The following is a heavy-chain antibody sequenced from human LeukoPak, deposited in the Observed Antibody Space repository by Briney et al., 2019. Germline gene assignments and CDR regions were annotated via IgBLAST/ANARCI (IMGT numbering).Heavy chain of an antibody. CDR3: ARLRLACSSTSCYTRTFDY. V-gene: IGHV4-31*03. D-gene: IGHD2-2*02. CDR1: GGSISSGGYY. CDR2: IYYSGST. Sequence: SETLSLTCTVSGGSISSGGYYGSWIRQHPGKGLEWIGYIYYSGSTYYNPSLERRVTISVYTSKNQFSLKLSSVTAADTAVYHCARLRLACSSTSCYTRTFDYWSQGTLVTVSS. J-gene: IGHJ4*02.